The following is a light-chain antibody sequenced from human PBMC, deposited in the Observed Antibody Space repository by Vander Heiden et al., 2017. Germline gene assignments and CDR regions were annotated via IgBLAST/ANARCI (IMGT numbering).Light chain of an antibody. V-gene: IGKV1-9*01. CDR3: QQLNCYLRT. CDR2: AAS. Sequence: DIQLTQSPSFLSASVGDRVTITCRASQGISSYLAWYQQKPGKAPKLLIYAASTLQSGVPSRFSGSGSGTEFTLTISSLQPEDFATYYCQQLNCYLRTFGQGTKVEIK. J-gene: IGKJ1*01. CDR1: QGISSY.